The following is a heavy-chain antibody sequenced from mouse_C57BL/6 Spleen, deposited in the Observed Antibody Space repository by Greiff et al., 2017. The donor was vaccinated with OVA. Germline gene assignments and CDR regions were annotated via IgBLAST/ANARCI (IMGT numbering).Heavy chain of an antibody. D-gene: IGHD2-4*01. CDR1: GYTFTDYN. J-gene: IGHJ4*01. CDR3: ARTGLRRGSDAMDY. CDR2: INSNNGGP. Sequence: EVQLQQSGPELVKPGASVKMSCKASGYTFTDYNMHWVKQSHGKSLEWIGYINSNNGGPSYNQKFKGKATLTVNKSSSTAYMELRSLTSEDSAVDYCARTGLRRGSDAMDYWGQGTSGTVSS. V-gene: IGHV1-22*01.